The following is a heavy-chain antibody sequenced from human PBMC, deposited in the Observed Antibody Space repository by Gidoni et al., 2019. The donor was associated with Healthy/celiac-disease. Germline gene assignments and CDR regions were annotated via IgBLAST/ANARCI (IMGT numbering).Heavy chain of an antibody. V-gene: IGHV4-39*01. CDR3: ARSPALVGSRGYFDY. J-gene: IGHJ4*02. Sequence: QLQLQESGPGLVKPSETLSLTCTVSVGSISSSSYYWGWIRQPPGKGLEWIGSIYYSGSTYYNPSLKSRVTISVDTSKNQFSLKLSSVTAADTAVYYCARSPALVGSRGYFDYWGQGTLVTVSS. CDR2: IYYSGST. D-gene: IGHD1-26*01. CDR1: VGSISSSSYY.